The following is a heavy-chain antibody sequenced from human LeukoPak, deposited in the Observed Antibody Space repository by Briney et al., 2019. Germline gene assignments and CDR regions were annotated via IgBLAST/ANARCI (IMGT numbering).Heavy chain of an antibody. CDR1: GGIFSSYA. Sequence: ASVKVSCKASGGIFSSYAISWVRQAPGQGLEWMGGIIPIFGTANYAQKFQGRVTITADESTSTAYMELSSLRSEDTAVYYCARATYSRGWFHLQYFDYWGQGTLVTVSS. J-gene: IGHJ4*02. CDR2: IIPIFGTA. V-gene: IGHV1-69*13. CDR3: ARATYSRGWFHLQYFDY. D-gene: IGHD6-19*01.